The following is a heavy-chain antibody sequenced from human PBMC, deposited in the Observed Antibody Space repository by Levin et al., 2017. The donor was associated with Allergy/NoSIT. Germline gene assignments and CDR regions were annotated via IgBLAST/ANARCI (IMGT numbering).Heavy chain of an antibody. Sequence: QSGGSLRLSCGASGFPFSTYAMHWARQAPGKGLEWLTVISYDGSNEYYADSVKGRFTISRDDAQNTLYLQLNGLRVDDTAVYYCVKDFGYCDGDKCYLRYTMDVWGQGTTVTVSS. CDR2: ISYDGSNE. CDR3: VKDFGYCDGDKCYLRYTMDV. D-gene: IGHD2-21*01. CDR1: GFPFSTYA. V-gene: IGHV3-30*18. J-gene: IGHJ6*02.